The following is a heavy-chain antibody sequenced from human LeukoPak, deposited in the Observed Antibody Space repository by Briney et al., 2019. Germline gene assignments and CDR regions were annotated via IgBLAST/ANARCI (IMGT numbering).Heavy chain of an antibody. CDR3: VTETWWRFNH. CDR2: IERDGSQQ. J-gene: IGHJ4*02. V-gene: IGHV3-7*01. CDR1: GFSFSSDY. Sequence: GGSLRLSCSAYGFSFSSDYMSWVRHAQGMGLECVANIERDGSQQSYVVSGRGRFTISRDNSKHSLYLHLNFLRAEHTPVYYCVTETWWRFNHWGQGSLVTVPS. D-gene: IGHD2-15*01.